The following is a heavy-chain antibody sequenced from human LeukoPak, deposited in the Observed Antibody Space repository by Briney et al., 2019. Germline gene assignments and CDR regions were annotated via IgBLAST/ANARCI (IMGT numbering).Heavy chain of an antibody. Sequence: SETLSLTCTVAGGSISYYSWSWIRQPPGKGLGWMGYIYDSGSTNYNPSLKSRVTISIHTSKNQFSLKLTSVTAADTAVYYCARLDYGGGNWFDPWGQGTLVTVSS. V-gene: IGHV4-59*08. J-gene: IGHJ5*02. CDR1: GGSISYYS. D-gene: IGHD4-17*01. CDR2: IYDSGST. CDR3: ARLDYGGGNWFDP.